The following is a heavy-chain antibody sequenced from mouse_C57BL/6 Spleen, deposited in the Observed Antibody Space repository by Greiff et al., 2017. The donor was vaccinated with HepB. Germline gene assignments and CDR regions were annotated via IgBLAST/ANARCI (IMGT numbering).Heavy chain of an antibody. CDR2: IDPSDSET. CDR3: AKGGRGMDYYAMDY. V-gene: IGHV1-52*01. J-gene: IGHJ4*01. Sequence: VQLQESGAELVRPGSSVKLSCKASSYTFTSYWMHWVKQRPIQGLEWIGNIDPSDSETHYNQKFKDKATLTVDKSSSTAYMQLSSLTSEDSAVYYCAKGGRGMDYYAMDYWGQGTSVTVSS. D-gene: IGHD2-10*02. CDR1: SYTFTSYW.